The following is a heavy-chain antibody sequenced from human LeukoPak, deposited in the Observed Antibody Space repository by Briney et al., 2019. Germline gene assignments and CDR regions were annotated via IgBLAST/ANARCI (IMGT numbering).Heavy chain of an antibody. CDR3: AREITGTTWAFDI. D-gene: IGHD1-7*01. V-gene: IGHV4-59*01. CDR2: IYYSGST. J-gene: IGHJ3*02. CDR1: SGSISSYY. Sequence: PSETLSLTCTVSSGSISSYYWSWIRQPPGKGLEWIGYIYYSGSTNYNPSLKSRVTISVDTSKNQFSLKLSSVTAADTAVYYCAREITGTTWAFDIWGQGTLVTVSS.